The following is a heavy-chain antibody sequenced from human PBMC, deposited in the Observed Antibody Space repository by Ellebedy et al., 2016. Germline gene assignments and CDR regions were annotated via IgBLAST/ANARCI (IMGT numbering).Heavy chain of an antibody. CDR3: AKDLAMVVPYGMDV. CDR2: ISDSGGKT. V-gene: IGHV3-23*01. Sequence: GGSLRLSCAASGFIVSSNYMNWVRQAPGKGLEWVSGISDSGGKTYYADSVKGRFTVSRDNSRNTLYPHMKSLRVEDTAVYYCAKDLAMVVPYGMDVWGQGTTVTVSS. D-gene: IGHD2-21*01. J-gene: IGHJ6*02. CDR1: GFIVSSNY.